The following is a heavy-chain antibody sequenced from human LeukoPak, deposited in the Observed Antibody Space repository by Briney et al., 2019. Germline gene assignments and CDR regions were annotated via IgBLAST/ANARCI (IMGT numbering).Heavy chain of an antibody. D-gene: IGHD6-19*01. CDR3: ARVPSSGWYGGYFDY. V-gene: IGHV1-2*06. CDR1: GYTFTGYY. J-gene: IGHJ4*02. Sequence: ASVKVSCKASGYTFTGYYMHWVRQAPGQGLEWMGRINPNSGGTNYAQKFQGRVTMTRDTSISTAYMELSRLRSVDTAVYYCARVPSSGWYGGYFDYWGQGTLVTVSS. CDR2: INPNSGGT.